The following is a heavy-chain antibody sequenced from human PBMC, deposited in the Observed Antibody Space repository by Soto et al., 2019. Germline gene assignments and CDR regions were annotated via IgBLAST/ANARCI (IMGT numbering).Heavy chain of an antibody. V-gene: IGHV4-4*02. CDR2: IYHSGST. D-gene: IGHD3-22*01. CDR1: GGSISSSNW. CDR3: ATRGGYYRYYFDY. Sequence: SETLSLTCTVSGGSISSSNWWSWVRQPPGKGLEWIGEIYHSGSTNYNPSLKSRVTISVDKSKNQFSLKLSSVTAADTAVYYCATRGGYYRYYFDYWGQGTLVTVS. J-gene: IGHJ4*02.